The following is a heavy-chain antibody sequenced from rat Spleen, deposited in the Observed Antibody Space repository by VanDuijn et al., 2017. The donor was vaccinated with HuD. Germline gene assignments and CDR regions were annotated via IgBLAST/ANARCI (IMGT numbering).Heavy chain of an antibody. Sequence: QVRLTESGPGLVQPSQTLSLTCTVSGFSLPAYSVFWVRQPSGKGLEWMGRVRYNGDTSYNSALKSRLSISRDTSKSQVFLKMNSLQTEDTGTYYCARGRYTTDYYHPNWFAYWGPGTLVTVSS. V-gene: IGHV2-8*01. D-gene: IGHD1-6*01. CDR2: VRYNGDT. CDR1: GFSLPAYS. J-gene: IGHJ3*01. CDR3: ARGRYTTDYYHPNWFAY.